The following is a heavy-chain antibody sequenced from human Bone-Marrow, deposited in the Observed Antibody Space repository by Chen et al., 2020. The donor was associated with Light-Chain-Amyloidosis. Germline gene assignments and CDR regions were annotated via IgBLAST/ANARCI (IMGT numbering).Heavy chain of an antibody. CDR1: GGSISIYY. CDR2: IYSSGNS. V-gene: IGHV4-59*08. Sequence: QVQLQESGPGLVKPSETLSLTCSVSGGSISIYYWSWIRQPPGKGLEWIGYIYSSGNSNYNPSLKSRVTISIDTSKNQFSLKLSSVTAADTAVYYCAGRGDGYNFDYWGQGTLVTVSS. D-gene: IGHD5-12*01. CDR3: AGRGDGYNFDY. J-gene: IGHJ4*02.